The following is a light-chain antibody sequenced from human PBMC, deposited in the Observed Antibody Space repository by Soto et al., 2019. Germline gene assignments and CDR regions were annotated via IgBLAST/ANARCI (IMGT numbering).Light chain of an antibody. CDR2: GAS. CDR1: QIVSTNY. Sequence: EIVLTQSPGTLSLSPGQRATLSCRASQIVSTNYLAWYQQKPGQAPRLLIYGASSRATGIPDRFSGSGSGTDFTLTISGLESEDFAVYCCQHFGTSPPYTFGQGTKLEI. CDR3: QHFGTSPPYT. V-gene: IGKV3-20*01. J-gene: IGKJ2*01.